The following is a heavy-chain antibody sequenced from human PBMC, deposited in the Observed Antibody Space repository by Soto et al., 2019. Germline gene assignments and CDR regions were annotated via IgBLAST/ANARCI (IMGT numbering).Heavy chain of an antibody. J-gene: IGHJ4*02. Sequence: GSLRLSCAASGFTFSSYAMSWVRQAPGKGLEWVSAISGSGGSTYYADSVKGRFTISRDNSKNTLYLQMNSLRAEDTAVYYCAKDLSVAGTRDHWGKGTLVTVSS. CDR2: ISGSGGST. D-gene: IGHD6-19*01. CDR1: GFTFSSYA. V-gene: IGHV3-23*01. CDR3: AKDLSVAGTRDH.